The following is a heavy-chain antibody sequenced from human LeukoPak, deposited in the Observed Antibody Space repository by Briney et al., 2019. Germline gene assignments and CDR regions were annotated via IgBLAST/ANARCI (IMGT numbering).Heavy chain of an antibody. CDR1: GFTFSSYS. J-gene: IGHJ4*02. D-gene: IGHD4-11*01. Sequence: GGSLRLSCAVSGFTFSSYSMSWVRQAPGKGLEWVAVISADGKNKNHADSVKGRFTISRDKSTLYLEMNDLRTEDTALYYCARDVGKDTITTEIAYWGQGTLVTVSS. V-gene: IGHV3-30*04. CDR2: ISADGKNK. CDR3: ARDVGKDTITTEIAY.